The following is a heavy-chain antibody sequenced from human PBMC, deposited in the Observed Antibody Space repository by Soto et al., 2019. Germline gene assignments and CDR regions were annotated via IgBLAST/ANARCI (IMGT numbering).Heavy chain of an antibody. CDR1: GFTFSDAW. J-gene: IGHJ4*02. CDR3: TTYDYIWGNYRYRWAY. V-gene: IGHV3-15*01. CDR2: ILSKTDGGTA. Sequence: EVQLVESGGGLVKPGGSLRLSCAASGFTFSDAWMGWVRQGPGRGLEWVGRILSKTDGGTADYAAPVKGRFTISRDDSKNTLYLQMNSLKSEDTAVSYCTTYDYIWGNYRYRWAYWGQGTLVTVSS. D-gene: IGHD3-16*02.